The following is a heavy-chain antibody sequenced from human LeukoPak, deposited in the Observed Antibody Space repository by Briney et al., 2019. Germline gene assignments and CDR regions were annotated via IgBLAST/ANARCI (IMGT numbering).Heavy chain of an antibody. V-gene: IGHV4-59*01. J-gene: IGHJ2*01. D-gene: IGHD4-23*01. Sequence: PSETLSLTCTVSGGSISRNYWNWIRQPPGKGLEWIGNIYYSETTNYNPSLKSRVSISVDTSKNLLSLKLSSVTTADTAVYYCARSVVTLYWYFDLWGRGTLVTVSS. CDR3: ARSVVTLYWYFDL. CDR1: GGSISRNY. CDR2: IYYSETT.